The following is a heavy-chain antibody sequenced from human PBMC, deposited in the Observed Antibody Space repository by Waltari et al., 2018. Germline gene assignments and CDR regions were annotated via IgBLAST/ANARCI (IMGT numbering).Heavy chain of an antibody. Sequence: QVQLVQSGAEVKKPGASVKVSCEASGYTFTGYYMHWVRQAPGQGLEWMGWINPNSGGTNYAQKFQGRVTMTRDTSISTAYRELSRLRSDDTAVYYCARDIPPPIAAAGYDYWGQGTLVTVSS. CDR2: INPNSGGT. J-gene: IGHJ4*02. D-gene: IGHD6-13*01. CDR1: GYTFTGYY. V-gene: IGHV1-2*02. CDR3: ARDIPPPIAAAGYDY.